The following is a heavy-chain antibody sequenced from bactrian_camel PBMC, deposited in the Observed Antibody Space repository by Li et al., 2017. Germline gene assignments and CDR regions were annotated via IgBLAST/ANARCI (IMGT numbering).Heavy chain of an antibody. CDR3: AADQLYGTCRDVLDFPA. D-gene: IGHD6*01. V-gene: IGHV3-3*01. CDR2: IRRSGGET. J-gene: IGHJ4*01. Sequence: HVQLVESGGGSVQTGGSLRLSCVVSGHSRGSNCVGWYRLPLGRAPAEREGIAAIRRSGGETWYADSVKGRFIITRDKAKDLVYLQMNGLQPEDTGMYYCAADQLYGTCRDVLDFPARGQGTQVTVS. CDR1: GHSRGSNC.